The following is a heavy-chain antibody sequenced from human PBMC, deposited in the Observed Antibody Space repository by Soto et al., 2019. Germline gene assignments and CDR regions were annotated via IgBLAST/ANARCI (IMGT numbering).Heavy chain of an antibody. CDR2: INHSGST. CDR3: ARGGKGSGYSGYE. V-gene: IGHV4-34*01. Sequence: QVQLQQWGAGLLKPSETLSLTCAVYGGSFIGYYWSWIRQPPGKGLEWIGEINHSGSTNYNPSLKSRVTISVDTSKNQFSLKFNSVTAADTAVYYCARGGKGSGYSGYEWGEGTLVTVSS. D-gene: IGHD5-12*01. J-gene: IGHJ1*01. CDR1: GGSFIGYY.